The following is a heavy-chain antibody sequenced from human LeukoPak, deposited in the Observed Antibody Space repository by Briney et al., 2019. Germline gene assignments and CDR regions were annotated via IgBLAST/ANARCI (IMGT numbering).Heavy chain of an antibody. CDR3: ATVRGSDWYMDY. D-gene: IGHD6-19*01. V-gene: IGHV3-33*01. CDR1: GFTFRNYG. CDR2: IWYDGSRD. Sequence: GTSLRLSCASSGFTFRNYGMNWVRQAPGKGLEWVALIWYDGSRDYYVDFVKGRFTVSRDNSKNTLYLQMKNLRAEDTAVYYCATVRGSDWYMDYWGQGTLVTVSS. J-gene: IGHJ4*02.